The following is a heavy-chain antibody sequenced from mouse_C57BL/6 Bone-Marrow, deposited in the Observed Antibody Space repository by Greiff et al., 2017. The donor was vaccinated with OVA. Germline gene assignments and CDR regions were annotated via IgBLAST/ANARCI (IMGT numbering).Heavy chain of an antibody. CDR3: ARLRTYYSNYDFDY. CDR2: IYPRSGNT. J-gene: IGHJ2*01. V-gene: IGHV1-81*01. Sequence: VQLQQSGAELARPGASVKLSCKASGYTFTSYGISWVKQRTGQGLEWIGEIYPRSGNTYYNEKFKGKATLTAAKSSSTASMELRRLTAEDASVYYCARLRTYYSNYDFDYWGQGTTLTVSS. CDR1: GYTFTSYG. D-gene: IGHD2-5*01.